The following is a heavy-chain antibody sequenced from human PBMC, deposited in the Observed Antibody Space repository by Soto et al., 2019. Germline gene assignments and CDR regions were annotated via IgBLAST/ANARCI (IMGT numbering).Heavy chain of an antibody. CDR1: GYSISSGYY. D-gene: IGHD3-3*01. CDR3: ARGTIFGVVNYHYGLDV. Sequence: PSETLSLTCVVSGYSISSGYYWGWIRQPPGKGLEWIGSSYHSGGPYYNPSLKSRVTISVDTSKNQFYLKLRSVTAADTAVYYCARGTIFGVVNYHYGLDVWGQGTTVTVSS. V-gene: IGHV4-38-2*01. J-gene: IGHJ6*02. CDR2: SYHSGGP.